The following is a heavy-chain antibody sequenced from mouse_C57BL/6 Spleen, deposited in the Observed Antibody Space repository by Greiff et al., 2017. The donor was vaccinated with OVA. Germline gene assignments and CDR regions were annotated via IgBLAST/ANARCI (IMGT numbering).Heavy chain of an antibody. CDR3: SRQGRTGTADY. D-gene: IGHD4-1*01. CDR2: ISGGGGNT. J-gene: IGHJ2*01. V-gene: IGHV5-9*04. CDR1: GFTFSSYT. Sequence: EVQGVESGGGLVKPGGSLKLSCAASGFTFSSYTMSWVRQTPEKRLEWVATISGGGGNTYYPDSVKGRFTISRDNAKNTLYLQMSSLRSEDTAVYYCSRQGRTGTADYWGQGTTLTVSS.